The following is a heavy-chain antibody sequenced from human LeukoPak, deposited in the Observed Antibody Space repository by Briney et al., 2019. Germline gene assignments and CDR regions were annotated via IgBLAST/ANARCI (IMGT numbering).Heavy chain of an antibody. Sequence: SETLSLTCAVYGGSFSGYYWSWIRQPPGKGLEWIGEINHSGSTNYNPSLKSRVTISVDTSKNQFSLKLTSVTAADTAVYYCARDSGGWGGLDWGQGTLVTVSS. CDR2: INHSGST. V-gene: IGHV4-34*09. D-gene: IGHD2-15*01. J-gene: IGHJ4*02. CDR3: ARDSGGWGGLD. CDR1: GGSFSGYY.